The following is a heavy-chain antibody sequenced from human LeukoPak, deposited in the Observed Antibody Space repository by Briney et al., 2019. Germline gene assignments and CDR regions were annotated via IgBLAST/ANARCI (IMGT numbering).Heavy chain of an antibody. CDR1: GFTFSRSW. Sequence: GGSLRLSCEVSGFTFSRSWMSWVRQAPGKGLEWVSYISFSSATIHYADSVKGRFTISRDNAKNSLYLQLNSLRAEDTALYYCARDTHYYGSGSPAFDLWGRGTMVTVSS. CDR3: ARDTHYYGSGSPAFDL. D-gene: IGHD3-10*01. J-gene: IGHJ3*01. CDR2: ISFSSATI. V-gene: IGHV3-48*01.